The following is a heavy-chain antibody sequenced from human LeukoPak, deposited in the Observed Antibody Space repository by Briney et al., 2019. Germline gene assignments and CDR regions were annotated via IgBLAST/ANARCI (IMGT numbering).Heavy chain of an antibody. D-gene: IGHD2-8*01. J-gene: IGHJ5*02. CDR3: ARVGYECMPLGWFDP. V-gene: IGHV1-2*02. Sequence: GASVKVSCKASGYTFTGYYMHWERQAPGQGFEWMGWINPNSGGTNYAQKFQGRVTMTRDTSISTAYMELSRLRSDDTAVYYCARVGYECMPLGWFDPWGQGTLVTVSS. CDR2: INPNSGGT. CDR1: GYTFTGYY.